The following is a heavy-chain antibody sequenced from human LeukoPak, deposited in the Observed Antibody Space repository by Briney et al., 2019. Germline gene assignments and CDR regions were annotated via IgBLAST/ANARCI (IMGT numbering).Heavy chain of an antibody. J-gene: IGHJ2*01. CDR2: MYLSGST. D-gene: IGHD5-12*01. Sequence: PSETLSLTCTVSGGSISSNYWNWIRQPAGKGLEWIGRMYLSGSTNYNPSLNSRVTMSVDTSKNQFSLKLSSVTAADSAVYYCARDRGGYNWYFDPWGRGTLVTVSS. V-gene: IGHV4-4*07. CDR1: GGSISSNY. CDR3: ARDRGGYNWYFDP.